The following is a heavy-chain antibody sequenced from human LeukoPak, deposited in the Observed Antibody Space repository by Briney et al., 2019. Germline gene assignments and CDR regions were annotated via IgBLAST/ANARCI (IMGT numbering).Heavy chain of an antibody. D-gene: IGHD3-3*01. CDR2: IIPIFGTA. CDR3: AKDQLMVLRFLEWLIDY. Sequence: SVKVSCKASGGTFSSYAISWVRQAPGQALEWMGRIIPIFGTANYAQKFQGRVTITTDESTSTAYMELSSLRSEDTAVYYCAKDQLMVLRFLEWLIDYWGQGTLVTVSS. V-gene: IGHV1-69*05. CDR1: GGTFSSYA. J-gene: IGHJ4*02.